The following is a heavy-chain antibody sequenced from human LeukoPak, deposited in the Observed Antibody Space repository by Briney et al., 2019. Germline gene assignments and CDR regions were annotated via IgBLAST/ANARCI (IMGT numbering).Heavy chain of an antibody. J-gene: IGHJ5*02. CDR3: ARSGYRSSSWVSWFDP. D-gene: IGHD6-6*01. CDR2: IDWDDDK. CDR1: GFSLTTSGMC. V-gene: IGHV2-70*11. Sequence: PGPALVKPTQTLTLTCTLSGFSLTTSGMCVSWIRQPPGKALEWLARIDWDDDKYYTPSLKSRLSISKDTSKNQVVLTMTNMDIVDTATYYCARSGYRSSSWVSWFDPWGQGTLVTVSS.